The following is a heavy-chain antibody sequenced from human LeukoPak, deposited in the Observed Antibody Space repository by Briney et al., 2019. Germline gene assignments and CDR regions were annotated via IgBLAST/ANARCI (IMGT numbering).Heavy chain of an antibody. CDR3: ARGNVVTVNYFDY. CDR2: INHSGST. D-gene: IGHD2-21*02. J-gene: IGHJ4*02. V-gene: IGHV4-34*01. CDR1: VGSFSGYY. Sequence: SETLSLTCAVYVGSFSGYYWSWIRQPPGKGLEWIGEINHSGSTNYNPSLKSRVTISVDTSKNQFSLKLSSLTAADTAVYYCARGNVVTVNYFDYWGQGTLVTVSS.